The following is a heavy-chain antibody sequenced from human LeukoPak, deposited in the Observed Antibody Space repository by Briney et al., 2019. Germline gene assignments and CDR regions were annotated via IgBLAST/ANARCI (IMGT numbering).Heavy chain of an antibody. CDR1: GFTFSSYA. Sequence: GGSLRLSCAASGFTFSSYAMSWVRQAPGKGLEWVSAISGSGGSTYYADSVKGRFTISRDNSKNTLYLQMNSLRAEDTAVYYCAKQITIFGEVGYMDVWGKGTTVTISS. J-gene: IGHJ6*03. CDR2: ISGSGGST. V-gene: IGHV3-23*01. CDR3: AKQITIFGEVGYMDV. D-gene: IGHD3-3*01.